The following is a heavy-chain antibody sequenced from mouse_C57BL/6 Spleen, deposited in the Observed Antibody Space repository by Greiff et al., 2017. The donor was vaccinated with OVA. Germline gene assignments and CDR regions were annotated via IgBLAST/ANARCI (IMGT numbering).Heavy chain of an antibody. Sequence: VQLQQHGAELVMPGASVKLSCKASGYTFTSYWMHWVKPRPGQGLEWIGEIDPSDSYTNYNQKFKGKSTLTVDKSSSTAYMQLSSLTSEDAAVYYCAYSSSYAMDYWGQGTSVTVSS. D-gene: IGHD2-12*01. CDR2: IDPSDSYT. CDR3: AYSSSYAMDY. CDR1: GYTFTSYW. J-gene: IGHJ4*01. V-gene: IGHV1-69*01.